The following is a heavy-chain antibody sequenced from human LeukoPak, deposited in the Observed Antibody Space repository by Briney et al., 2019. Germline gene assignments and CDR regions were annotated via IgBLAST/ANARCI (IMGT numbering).Heavy chain of an antibody. CDR2: IYHSGYT. D-gene: IGHD3/OR15-3a*01. V-gene: IGHV4-39*07. Sequence: PSETLSLTCTVSGGSISSGSYYWGWVRQPPGKGLEWIGGIYHSGYTYYNPSLKSRLTVSVDTSTNQFSLKLSSVIAADTAVYYCARGERYGFFDYWGQGTLVTASS. J-gene: IGHJ4*02. CDR1: GGSISSGSYY. CDR3: ARGERYGFFDY.